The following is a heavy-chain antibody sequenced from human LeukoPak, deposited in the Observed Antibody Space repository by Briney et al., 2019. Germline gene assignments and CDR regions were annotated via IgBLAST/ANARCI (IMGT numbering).Heavy chain of an antibody. CDR1: GFTFSSYG. J-gene: IGHJ4*02. CDR3: ARDVQIDC. CDR2: ISYDGSNK. V-gene: IGHV3-30*03. Sequence: GGSLRLSCAASGFTFSSYGMHWVRQAPGKGLEWVAVISYDGSNKYYADSVKGRFTFSRDNSKNTLYLQMNSLRSEDTAVYYCARDVQIDCWGQGTLVTVSS.